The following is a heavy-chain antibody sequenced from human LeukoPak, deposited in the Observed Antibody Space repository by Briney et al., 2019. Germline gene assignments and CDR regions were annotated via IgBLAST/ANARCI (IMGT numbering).Heavy chain of an antibody. Sequence: PGGSLRLSCAASGFSLSSYWMHWVRQAPGKGLVWVSRVNPQGSGTSYTDSVKGRFTISRDNAKDALHLRMDNLRVEDTAVYYCARARWSSTGWFLGYWGQGTLVTVSS. D-gene: IGHD6-19*01. V-gene: IGHV3-74*01. CDR3: ARARWSSTGWFLGY. J-gene: IGHJ4*02. CDR2: VNPQGSGT. CDR1: GFSLSSYW.